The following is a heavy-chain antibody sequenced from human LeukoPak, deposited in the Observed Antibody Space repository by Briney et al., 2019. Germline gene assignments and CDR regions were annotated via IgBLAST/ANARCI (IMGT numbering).Heavy chain of an antibody. CDR2: ISSTSYI. V-gene: IGHV3-21*01. CDR3: ARDTAMVKFDP. D-gene: IGHD5-18*01. CDR1: GFTFTAYT. Sequence: PGESLRLSCAASGFTFTAYTINWVRQAPGKGLEWVSSISSTSYIYYADSVKGRFTISRDNAKNSVYLQMNSLRAEDTAVYYCARDTAMVKFDPWGQGTLVTVSS. J-gene: IGHJ5*02.